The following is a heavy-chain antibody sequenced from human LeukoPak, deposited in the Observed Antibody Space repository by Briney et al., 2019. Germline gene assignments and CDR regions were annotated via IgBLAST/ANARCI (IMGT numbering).Heavy chain of an antibody. CDR2: IKEDGSET. Sequence: GGSLRLSCAASGFTFRSYWMSWVRQAPGKGLEWVANIKEDGSETYYVDSVKGRFTISRDNAKNSLYLQMNSLRAEDTAVYLCARLIRGYINGYHFDYWGQGTLVTVSS. CDR1: GFTFRSYW. J-gene: IGHJ4*02. D-gene: IGHD5-18*01. CDR3: ARLIRGYINGYHFDY. V-gene: IGHV3-7*01.